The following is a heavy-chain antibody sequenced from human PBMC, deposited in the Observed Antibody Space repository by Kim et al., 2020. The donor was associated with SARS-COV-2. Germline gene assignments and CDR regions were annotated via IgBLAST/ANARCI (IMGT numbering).Heavy chain of an antibody. V-gene: IGHV1-69*01. Sequence: YAQKFQGRVTLTADESTSTAYMELSSLRSEDTAVYYCARNTGYSYGSFDYWGQGTLVTVSS. J-gene: IGHJ4*02. D-gene: IGHD5-18*01. CDR3: ARNTGYSYGSFDY.